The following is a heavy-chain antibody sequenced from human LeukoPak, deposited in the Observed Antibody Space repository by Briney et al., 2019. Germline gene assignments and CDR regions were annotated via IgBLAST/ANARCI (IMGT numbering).Heavy chain of an antibody. CDR3: ARFCSGGSCYERALDY. D-gene: IGHD2-15*01. J-gene: IGHJ4*02. V-gene: IGHV1-18*01. CDR1: GYTFTSYG. Sequence: ASVKVSCKASGYTFTSYGISWVRQAPGQGLEWMGWISAYNGNTNYAQKLQGRVTMTTDTSTSTAYMELRSLRSDDTAVYYCARFCSGGSCYERALDYWGQGTLVTVSS. CDR2: ISAYNGNT.